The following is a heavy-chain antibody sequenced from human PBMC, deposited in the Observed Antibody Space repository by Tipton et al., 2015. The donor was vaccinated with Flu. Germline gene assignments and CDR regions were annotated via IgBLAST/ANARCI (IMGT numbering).Heavy chain of an antibody. Sequence: TLSLTCAVYGGSFSGYYWSWIRQPPGKGPEWIGEINHSGSTNYNPSLKSRVTISVDTSKNQFSLKLSSVTAADTAVYYCARDRSVSSAANWFDPWGQGTLVTVSS. V-gene: IGHV4-34*01. CDR1: GGSFSGYY. CDR3: ARDRSVSSAANWFDP. CDR2: INHSGST. D-gene: IGHD6-6*01. J-gene: IGHJ5*02.